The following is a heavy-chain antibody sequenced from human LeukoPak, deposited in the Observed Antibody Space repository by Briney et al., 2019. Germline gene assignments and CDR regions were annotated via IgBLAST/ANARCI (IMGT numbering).Heavy chain of an antibody. CDR2: ISSSGSTI. Sequence: GGSLRLSCAASGFTFSSYEMNWVRQAPGKGLEWVSYISSSGSTIYYADSVKGRFTISRDNAKNSLYLQMNSLRAEDTAVYYCARVLSSYFDYWGQGTLITVSS. CDR3: ARVLSSYFDY. J-gene: IGHJ4*02. CDR1: GFTFSSYE. V-gene: IGHV3-48*03. D-gene: IGHD2-2*01.